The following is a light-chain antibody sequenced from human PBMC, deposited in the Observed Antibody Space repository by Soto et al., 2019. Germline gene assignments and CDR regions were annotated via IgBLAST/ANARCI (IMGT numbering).Light chain of an antibody. Sequence: DIVMTQSPDSLIVSLGERATVSCKSSQSVLYSANNKNYLAWYQQKPGQPPKLLIYWASIRESGVPDRFSGSGSGTDFTLTISSLQAEDVAVYYCQQYYSTLYSFGQGTKLEIK. J-gene: IGKJ2*03. CDR1: QSVLYSANNKNY. CDR3: QQYYSTLYS. V-gene: IGKV4-1*01. CDR2: WAS.